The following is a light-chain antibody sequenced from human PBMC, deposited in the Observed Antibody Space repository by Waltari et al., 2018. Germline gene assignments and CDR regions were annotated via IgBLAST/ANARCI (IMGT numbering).Light chain of an antibody. Sequence: QSVSTQPPSVSATPWPRVTLSCSGTHPNHVYWYQQFPGTAPKPLLYRNYQRPSGVPDRFSGSKSGTSASLAISGLRSEGEADYYCATWDDSLNNRWVFGGGTKLTVL. CDR1: HPNHV. J-gene: IGLJ3*02. CDR2: RNY. CDR3: ATWDDSLNNRWV. V-gene: IGLV1-47*01.